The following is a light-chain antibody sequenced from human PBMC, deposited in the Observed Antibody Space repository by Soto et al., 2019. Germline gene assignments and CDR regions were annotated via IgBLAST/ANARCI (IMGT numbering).Light chain of an antibody. CDR2: GSS. Sequence: AMQMTQSPSSPSASMWDRVPISYRASQGIGDALGWLQQKPGKPPKVLIYGSSNLQSGVPSRFSGSGSGTDFTLAISSLQPEDSATYYCLQDINYPWTFGQGTKVDI. J-gene: IGKJ1*01. V-gene: IGKV1-6*01. CDR1: QGIGDA. CDR3: LQDINYPWT.